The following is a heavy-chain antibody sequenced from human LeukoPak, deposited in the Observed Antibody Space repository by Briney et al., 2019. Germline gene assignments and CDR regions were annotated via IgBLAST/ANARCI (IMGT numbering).Heavy chain of an antibody. V-gene: IGHV5-51*01. J-gene: IGHJ4*02. Sequence: GESLKISCKGSGYSFTSHWIGWVRQMPGKGLEWMGIIYPGDSDTRYSPSFQGQVTISADKSISTAYLQWSSLKASDTAMYYCARSSSYDSSGYYSPFDYWGQGTLVTVSS. D-gene: IGHD3-22*01. CDR2: IYPGDSDT. CDR3: ARSSSYDSSGYYSPFDY. CDR1: GYSFTSHW.